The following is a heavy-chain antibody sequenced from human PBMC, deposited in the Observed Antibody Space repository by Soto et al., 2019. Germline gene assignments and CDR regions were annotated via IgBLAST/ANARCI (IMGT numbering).Heavy chain of an antibody. D-gene: IGHD3-22*01. J-gene: IGHJ4*02. CDR2: INPNSGGT. Sequence: ASVKVSCKASGYTFTGYYMHWVRQAPGQGLEWMGWINPNSGGTNYAQKFQGWVTMTRDTSISTAYMELSRLRSDDTAEYYCARDLGPGGMGGNYYDSSGYYYFDYWGQGTLVTVSS. V-gene: IGHV1-2*04. CDR1: GYTFTGYY. CDR3: ARDLGPGGMGGNYYDSSGYYYFDY.